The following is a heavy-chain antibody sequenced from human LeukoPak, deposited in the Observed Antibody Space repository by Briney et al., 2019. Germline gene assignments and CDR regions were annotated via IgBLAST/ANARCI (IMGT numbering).Heavy chain of an antibody. CDR3: ARGDDAFDI. Sequence: GGSLRLSCAASGFTFSSYSMNWVRQAPGKGLEWVSLISSSSTYIKYADSVKGRFTISRDNAKNSLYLEMNSLRAEDTAVYYCARGDDAFDIWGQGTMVTVSS. CDR1: GFTFSSYS. V-gene: IGHV3-21*01. CDR2: ISSSSTYI. J-gene: IGHJ3*02.